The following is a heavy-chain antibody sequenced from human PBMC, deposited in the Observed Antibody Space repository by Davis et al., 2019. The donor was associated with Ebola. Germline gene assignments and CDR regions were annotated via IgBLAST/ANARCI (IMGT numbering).Heavy chain of an antibody. V-gene: IGHV5-51*01. CDR2: IYPGDSDT. CDR1: GYSFTGYW. D-gene: IGHD5-24*01. Sequence: KVSCKGSGYSFTGYWIGWVRQMPGKGLEWMGIIYPGDSDTRYSPSFQGQVTISADKSITTAHLQWSSLKASDTAMYYCARGTDGYNPGGYFDSWGQGTLVTVSS. J-gene: IGHJ4*02. CDR3: ARGTDGYNPGGYFDS.